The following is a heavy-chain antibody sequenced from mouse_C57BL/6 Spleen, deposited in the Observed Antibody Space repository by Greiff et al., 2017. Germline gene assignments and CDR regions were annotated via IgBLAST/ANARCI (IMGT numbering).Heavy chain of an antibody. V-gene: IGHV1-26*01. CDR2: INPNNGGT. J-gene: IGHJ2*01. CDR3: ARSVPYDYDGASFFDY. CDR1: GYTFTDYY. Sequence: EVQLQQSGPELVKPGASVKISCKASGYTFTDYYMNWVKQSHGKSLEWIGDINPNNGGTSYNQKFKGKATLTVDKSSSTAYMELRSLTSEDSAVYYCARSVPYDYDGASFFDYWGQGTTLTVSS. D-gene: IGHD2-4*01.